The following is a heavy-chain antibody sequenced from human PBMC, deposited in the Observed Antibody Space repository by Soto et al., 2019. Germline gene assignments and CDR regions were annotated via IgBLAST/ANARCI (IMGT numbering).Heavy chain of an antibody. V-gene: IGHV3-48*03. CDR1: VFTFRIYE. J-gene: IGHJ4*02. CDR2: ISSRATGI. Sequence: RGALRLACASSVFTFRIYEMSWVRQAPGKGLEWVSYISSRATGIFYADSVKGRFTISRDDANNSLYLQMNSLRGEDTALYYCARTRAFDGYDGGYFFDLWGQGTVVTVSS. CDR3: ARTRAFDGYDGGYFFDL. D-gene: IGHD5-12*01.